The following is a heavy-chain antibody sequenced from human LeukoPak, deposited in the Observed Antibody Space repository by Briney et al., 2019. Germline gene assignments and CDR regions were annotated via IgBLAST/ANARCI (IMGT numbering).Heavy chain of an antibody. V-gene: IGHV1-69*13. CDR1: GDTFSSYG. J-gene: IGHJ6*02. CDR2: IIPLFGTV. D-gene: IGHD4-17*01. Sequence: ASVKVSCEASGDTFSSYGISWVRQAPGQGLEWMGGIIPLFGTVNYAQKFQGRVTITADESTNTAHMELSSLRSEDTAVYYCAGGLSDYGYYYHYYGMDVWGQGATVTVSS. CDR3: AGGLSDYGYYYHYYGMDV.